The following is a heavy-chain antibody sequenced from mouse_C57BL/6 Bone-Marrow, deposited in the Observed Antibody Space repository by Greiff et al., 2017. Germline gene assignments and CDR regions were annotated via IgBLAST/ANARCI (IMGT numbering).Heavy chain of an antibody. D-gene: IGHD1-1*01. J-gene: IGHJ2*01. CDR2: ISDGGSYT. Sequence: EVMLVESGGGLVKPGGSLKLSCAASGFTFSSYAMSWVRQTPEKRLEWVATISDGGSYTSYPDNVKGRFTISRDNAKNNLYLQMSHLKSEDTAMYYCAIYGSSSFDYWGQGTTLTVSS. V-gene: IGHV5-4*03. CDR3: AIYGSSSFDY. CDR1: GFTFSSYA.